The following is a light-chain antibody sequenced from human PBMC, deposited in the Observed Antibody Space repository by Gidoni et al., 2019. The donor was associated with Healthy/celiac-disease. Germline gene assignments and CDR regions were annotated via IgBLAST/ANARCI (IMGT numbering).Light chain of an antibody. CDR3: SSYTSISTLYV. Sequence: QSALTQPASVSGSPGQSITISCTGTSSDVGGYNYVTWYQQHPGKAPKLMIYDVSNRPSGVSNRFSGSKSGNTASLTISGLQAEDEAEYYCSSYTSISTLYVFGTGTKVTVL. CDR2: DVS. V-gene: IGLV2-14*01. J-gene: IGLJ1*01. CDR1: SSDVGGYNY.